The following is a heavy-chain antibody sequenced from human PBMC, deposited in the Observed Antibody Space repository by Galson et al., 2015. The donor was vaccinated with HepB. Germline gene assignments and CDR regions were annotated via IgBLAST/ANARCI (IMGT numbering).Heavy chain of an antibody. CDR1: GVAVSISA. V-gene: IGHV3-23*01. CDR2: IRGSGGGG. D-gene: IGHD6-13*01. CDR3: AKAPWDSSSWYVADWFDP. J-gene: IGHJ5*02. Sequence: PLGLSCAAPGVAVSISAMSGVPQAPGEGLECGGAIRGSGGGGYYADSVKGRFTISRDNSNNTLYLQMNSLRAEDTAVYYCAKAPWDSSSWYVADWFDPWGQGTLVTVSS.